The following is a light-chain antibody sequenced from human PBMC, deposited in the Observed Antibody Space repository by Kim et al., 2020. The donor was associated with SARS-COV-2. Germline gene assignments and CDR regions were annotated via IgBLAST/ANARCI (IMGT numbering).Light chain of an antibody. V-gene: IGKV1-5*01. CDR2: DAS. CDR3: QQYDRDST. CDR1: QSISTW. Sequence: SASVGQIVTSTCRASQSISTWLAWYQQQLGKAPKLLIFDASNLESGVPPRFSGSGSGTEFTLTISSLQPDDVATYYCQQYDRDSTFGQGTKVDI. J-gene: IGKJ1*01.